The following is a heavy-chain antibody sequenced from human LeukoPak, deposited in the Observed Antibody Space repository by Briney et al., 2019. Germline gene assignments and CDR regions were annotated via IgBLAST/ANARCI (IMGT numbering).Heavy chain of an antibody. CDR3: ARDNGGYYFDY. D-gene: IGHD2-8*01. CDR1: GYSISSGYY. Sequence: SETLSLTCTVSGYSISSGYYWGWIRQPPGKGLEWIGYIYYSGSTNYNPSLKSRVTISVDTSKNQFSLKLSSVTAADTAVYYCARDNGGYYFDYWGQGTLVTVSS. J-gene: IGHJ4*02. V-gene: IGHV4-61*01. CDR2: IYYSGST.